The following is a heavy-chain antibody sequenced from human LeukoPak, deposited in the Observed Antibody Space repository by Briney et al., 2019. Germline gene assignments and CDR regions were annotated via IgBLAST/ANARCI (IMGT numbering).Heavy chain of an antibody. Sequence: SETLSLTCAVSGGSISSGGYSWSWIRQPPGKGLEWIGYIYHSGSTYYNPPLKSRVTISVDRSKNQFSLKLSSVTAADTAVYYCARAHGALHRYYGMDVWGQGTTVTVSS. CDR1: GGSISSGGYS. D-gene: IGHD3-10*01. J-gene: IGHJ6*02. CDR3: ARAHGALHRYYGMDV. V-gene: IGHV4-30-2*01. CDR2: IYHSGST.